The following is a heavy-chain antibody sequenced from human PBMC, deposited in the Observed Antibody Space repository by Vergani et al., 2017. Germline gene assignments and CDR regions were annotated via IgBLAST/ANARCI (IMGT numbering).Heavy chain of an antibody. CDR3: AKHFRGWGMDY. J-gene: IGHJ4*02. CDR1: GFTLSNHD. CDR2: IQFDGSNQ. V-gene: IGHV3-30*02. D-gene: IGHD2-8*01. Sequence: QVQLVESGGGVVQRGGSLRLSCATSGFTLSNHDMQWIRQAPGKGLEFVAFIQFDGSNQYYADSVKGRFTLSRDFSKNTLFLQMNSLRTDDTATYYCAKHFRGWGMDYGGQGTRVMVSS.